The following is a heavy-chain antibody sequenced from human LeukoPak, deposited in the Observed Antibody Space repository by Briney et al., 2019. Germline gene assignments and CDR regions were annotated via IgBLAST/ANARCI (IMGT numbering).Heavy chain of an antibody. CDR1: GFTFSSYW. V-gene: IGHV3-15*01. D-gene: IGHD3-3*02. CDR2: IHTNIDGGVI. J-gene: IGHJ4*02. CDR3: TVRSSI. Sequence: GGSLRLSCAASGFTFSSYWMSWVRQAPGKGLEWVGRIHTNIDGGVIDYAAPVQGRFTISRDDSKNTLYLQMNYLKTEDTAMYYCTVRSSIWGQGTLVTVSS.